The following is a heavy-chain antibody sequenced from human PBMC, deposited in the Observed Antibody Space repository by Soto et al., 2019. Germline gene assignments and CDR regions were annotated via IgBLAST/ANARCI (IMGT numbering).Heavy chain of an antibody. CDR2: IYYSGST. J-gene: IGHJ4*02. CDR3: ARHGDYYDSSWPIDY. CDR1: GGSISSYY. D-gene: IGHD3-22*01. V-gene: IGHV4-59*08. Sequence: SETLSLTCTVSGGSISSYYWSWIRQPPGKGLEWIGYIYYSGSTNYNPSLKSRVTISVDTSKNQFSLKLSSVTAADTAVYYCARHGDYYDSSWPIDYWGQGTLVTVSS.